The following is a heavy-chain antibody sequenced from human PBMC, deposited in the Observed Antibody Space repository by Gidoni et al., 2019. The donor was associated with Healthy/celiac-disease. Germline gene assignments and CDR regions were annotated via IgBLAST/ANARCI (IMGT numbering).Heavy chain of an antibody. V-gene: IGHV1-69*04. Sequence: QVQLVQSGAEVKKPGSSVKVSCKASGGTFSSYAISWVRQAPGQGREWMGRIIPILGIANYEQKFQGRVTITADKSTSTADMELSSLRSEDTAVYYCARMTDTAMVDWGQGTLVTVSS. CDR1: GGTFSSYA. J-gene: IGHJ4*02. CDR2: IIPILGIA. CDR3: ARMTDTAMVD. D-gene: IGHD5-18*01.